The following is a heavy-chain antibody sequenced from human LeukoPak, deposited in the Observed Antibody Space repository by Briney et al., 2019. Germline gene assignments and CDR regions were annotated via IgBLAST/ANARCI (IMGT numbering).Heavy chain of an antibody. Sequence: SETLSLTCAVYGGSFSGYYWSWIRQPPGKGLEWIGEINHSGSTNYNPSLKSRVTVSVDTSKNQFSLKLSSVTAADTAVYYCARERNYYDSSGYLGYWGQGTLVTVPS. J-gene: IGHJ4*02. CDR1: GGSFSGYY. CDR2: INHSGST. D-gene: IGHD3-22*01. V-gene: IGHV4-34*01. CDR3: ARERNYYDSSGYLGY.